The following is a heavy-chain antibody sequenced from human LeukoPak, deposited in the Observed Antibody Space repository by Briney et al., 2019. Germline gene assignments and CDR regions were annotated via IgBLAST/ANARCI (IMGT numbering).Heavy chain of an antibody. CDR1: GGSISSGSYY. J-gene: IGHJ6*03. CDR2: IYTSGST. Sequence: SETLSLTCTVSGGSISSGSYYWSWIRQPAGKGLEWIGRIYTSGSTNYNPSLKSRVTISVDTSKNQFSLKLSSVTAADTAVYYCARRVGRWFGERAYYYNYMDVWDKGTTVTISS. CDR3: ARRVGRWFGERAYYYNYMDV. D-gene: IGHD3-10*01. V-gene: IGHV4-61*02.